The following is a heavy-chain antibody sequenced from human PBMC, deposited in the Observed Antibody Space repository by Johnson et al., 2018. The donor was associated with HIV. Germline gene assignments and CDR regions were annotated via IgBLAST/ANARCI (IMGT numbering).Heavy chain of an antibody. CDR2: IGTAGDT. CDR1: GFTFSSYD. V-gene: IGHV3-13*01. J-gene: IGHJ3*02. D-gene: IGHD4-23*01. Sequence: VQLVESGGGLVQPGGSLRLSCAASGFTFSSYDMHWVRQATGKGLEWVSAIGTAGDTYYPGSVKGRFTISRENAKNSLYLQMNSLRAGDTAVYYCAKDVLRWYPRSAFDIWGQGTMVTVS. CDR3: AKDVLRWYPRSAFDI.